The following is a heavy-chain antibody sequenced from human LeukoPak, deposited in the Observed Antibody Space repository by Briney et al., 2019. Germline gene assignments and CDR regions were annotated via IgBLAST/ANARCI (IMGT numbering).Heavy chain of an antibody. CDR2: ISSSGSTI. V-gene: IGHV3-11*01. J-gene: IGHJ6*02. CDR1: GFTFSDYY. CDR3: ARAFGELFYYYYGMDV. D-gene: IGHD3-10*01. Sequence: GGSLRLSCAASGFTFSDYYMSWIRQAPGKGLEWVSYISSSGSTIYYADSVKGRFTISRDNAKNSLYLQMNSLRAEDTAVYYCARAFGELFYYYYGMDVWGQGTTVTVSS.